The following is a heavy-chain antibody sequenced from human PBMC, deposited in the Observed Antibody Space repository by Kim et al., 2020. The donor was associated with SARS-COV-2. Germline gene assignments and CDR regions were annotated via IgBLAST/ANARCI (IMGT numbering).Heavy chain of an antibody. CDR1: GFTFSNAW. D-gene: IGHD6-13*01. CDR2: IKSKTDGGTT. J-gene: IGHJ5*02. CDR3: TTDLVAAAGTDEWFDP. Sequence: GGSLRLSCAASGFTFSNAWMSWVRQAPGKGLEWVGRIKSKTDGGTTDYAAPVKGRFTISRDDSKNTLYLQMNSLKTEDTAVYYCTTDLVAAAGTDEWFDPWGQGALVTVSS. V-gene: IGHV3-15*01.